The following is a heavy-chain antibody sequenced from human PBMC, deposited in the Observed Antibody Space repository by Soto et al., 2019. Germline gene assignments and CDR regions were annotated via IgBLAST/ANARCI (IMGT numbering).Heavy chain of an antibody. Sequence: SVKVSCKASGGTFSSYAISWVRQAPGKGLEWMGGIIPIFGTANYAQKFQGRVTITADESTSTAYMELSSLRSEDTAVYYCARDNSPTYYYDSSGYYIFNYWGQGTLVTVSS. CDR2: IIPIFGTA. D-gene: IGHD3-22*01. V-gene: IGHV1-69*13. CDR1: GGTFSSYA. J-gene: IGHJ4*02. CDR3: ARDNSPTYYYDSSGYYIFNY.